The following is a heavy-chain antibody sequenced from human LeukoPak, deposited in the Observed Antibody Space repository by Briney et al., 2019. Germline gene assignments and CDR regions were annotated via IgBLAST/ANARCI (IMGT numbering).Heavy chain of an antibody. D-gene: IGHD2-15*01. CDR3: ARESCSGGSCYSGRAFDI. J-gene: IGHJ3*02. Sequence: GGSLRLSCAASGFTFSRYAMHWVRQAPGKGLEWVAVISYDGSNKYYADSVKGRFTISRDNSKNTLYLQMNSLRAEDTAVYYCARESCSGGSCYSGRAFDIWGQGTMVTVSS. CDR1: GFTFSRYA. V-gene: IGHV3-30-3*01. CDR2: ISYDGSNK.